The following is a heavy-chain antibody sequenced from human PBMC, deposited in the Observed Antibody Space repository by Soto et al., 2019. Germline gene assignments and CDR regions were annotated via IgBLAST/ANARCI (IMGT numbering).Heavy chain of an antibody. Sequence: PSETLSLTCAVYGWSFSGYYWTWIRQSPGKGLEWIGEINHSGSTNYNPSLKSRVIISVDTPKRQFNLNLGSVTAAHTAVYYCAERSLRYCDNSACSRGFDPWGQGTLLTVFS. CDR1: GWSFSGYY. V-gene: IGHV4-34*01. CDR3: AERSLRYCDNSACSRGFDP. D-gene: IGHD3-9*01. CDR2: INHSGST. J-gene: IGHJ5*02.